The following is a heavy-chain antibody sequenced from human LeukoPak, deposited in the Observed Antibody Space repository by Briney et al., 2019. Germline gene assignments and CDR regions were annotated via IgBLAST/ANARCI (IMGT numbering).Heavy chain of an antibody. CDR3: ARDEYYYDSSGYFGY. D-gene: IGHD3-22*01. Sequence: GGPLRLSCAASGFTFSSYWMNWVRQAPGRGLEWVSYISSSGSAIYYADSVKGRFTISRDNAKNSLYLQMNSLRAEDTAVYYCARDEYYYDSSGYFGYWGQGTLVTVSS. CDR1: GFTFSSYW. CDR2: ISSSGSAI. V-gene: IGHV3-48*04. J-gene: IGHJ4*02.